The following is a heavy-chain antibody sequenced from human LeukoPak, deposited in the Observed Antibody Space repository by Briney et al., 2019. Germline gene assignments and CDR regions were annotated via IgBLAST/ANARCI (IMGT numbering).Heavy chain of an antibody. V-gene: IGHV3-30-3*01. CDR2: ISYDGSNK. CDR1: GFTFSSYA. CDR3: ARDGVIGELFMLFVDY. D-gene: IGHD3-10*01. J-gene: IGHJ4*02. Sequence: GGSLRLSCAASGFTFSSYAMHWVRQAPGKGLEWVAVISYDGSNKYYADSVKGRSTISRDNSKNTLYLQMNSLRAEDTAVYYCARDGVIGELFMLFVDYWGQGTLVTVSS.